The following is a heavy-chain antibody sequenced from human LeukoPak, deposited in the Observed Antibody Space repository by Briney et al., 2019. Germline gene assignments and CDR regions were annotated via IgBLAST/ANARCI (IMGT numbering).Heavy chain of an antibody. D-gene: IGHD2-8*02. J-gene: IGHJ4*02. CDR3: AKSRGYCTGKSDSCHRTLAS. V-gene: IGHV3-23*01. Sequence: PGGSLRLSCAASGFTFSNYVMKWVRQAPGKGLEWVSTISAGSDRTNYADSVQGRLTISRDNSKNTLFLQMNSLRAEDTAIYYCAKSRGYCTGKSDSCHRTLASWGQGTLVTVSS. CDR2: ISAGSDRT. CDR1: GFTFSNYV.